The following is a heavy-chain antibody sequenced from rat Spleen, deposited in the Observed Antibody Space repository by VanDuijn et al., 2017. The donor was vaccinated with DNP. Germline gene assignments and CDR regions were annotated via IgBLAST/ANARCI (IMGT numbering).Heavy chain of an antibody. V-gene: IGHV5-20*01. J-gene: IGHJ3*01. Sequence: EVQLVESGGGLVQPGRSLKLSCATSGFTFSDYYMAWVRQAPTRGLEWVAYIGSDGYAPYYGDSVKGRFTISRDNAKSTLYLQMDSLRSEDTATYYCATNPLNWDWFAYWGQGTLVTVS. CDR3: ATNPLNWDWFAY. D-gene: IGHD5-1*01. CDR1: GFTFSDYY. CDR2: IGSDGYAP.